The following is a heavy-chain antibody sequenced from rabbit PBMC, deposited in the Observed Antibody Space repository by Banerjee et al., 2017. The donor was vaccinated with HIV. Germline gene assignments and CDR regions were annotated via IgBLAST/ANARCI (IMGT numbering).Heavy chain of an antibody. CDR3: ARASGWLYYGMDL. D-gene: IGHD4-1*01. J-gene: IGHJ6*01. V-gene: IGHV1S40*01. Sequence: WAKGRFTISKTSSTTVTLQVTSLTAADTATYFCARASGWLYYGMDLWGQGTLVTVS.